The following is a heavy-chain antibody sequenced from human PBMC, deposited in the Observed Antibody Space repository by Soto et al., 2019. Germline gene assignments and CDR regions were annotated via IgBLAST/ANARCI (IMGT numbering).Heavy chain of an antibody. CDR3: ARDRSDSSRADSFDI. Sequence: GGSLRLSCAVSGFSVSDNYMSWVRQAPGKGLEWVSVIYRGDATHYADSVKGRFTISRDNSKNTVYLQMSSLRAEDTAVYYCARDRSDSSRADSFDIWGQGTMVTVSS. V-gene: IGHV3-53*01. D-gene: IGHD6-25*01. CDR2: IYRGDAT. CDR1: GFSVSDNY. J-gene: IGHJ3*02.